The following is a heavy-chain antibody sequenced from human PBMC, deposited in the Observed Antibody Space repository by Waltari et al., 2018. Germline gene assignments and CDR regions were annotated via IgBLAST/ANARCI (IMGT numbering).Heavy chain of an antibody. Sequence: EVKKPGSSVTVSCKASGGTFSSYAISWVRQAPGQGLEWMGGIIPIFGTANYAQKFQGRVTITTDESTSTAYMELSSLRSEDTAVYYCARGRKWELDDAFDIWGQGTMVTVSS. J-gene: IGHJ3*02. CDR3: ARGRKWELDDAFDI. CDR1: GGTFSSYA. V-gene: IGHV1-69*05. D-gene: IGHD1-26*01. CDR2: IIPIFGTA.